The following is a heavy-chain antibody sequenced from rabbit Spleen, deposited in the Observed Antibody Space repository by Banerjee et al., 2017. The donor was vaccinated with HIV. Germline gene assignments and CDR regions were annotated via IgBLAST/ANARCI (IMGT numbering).Heavy chain of an antibody. CDR1: GFSFSSNYW. Sequence: QSLEESGGDLVKPGASLTLTCTASGFSFSSNYWICWVRQAPGKGLEWIACIYAGSSGSTYYASWAKGRFTISKTSSTTVTLQMTSLTAADTATYFCAREASSGWGVVSYYFNLWGPGTLVTVS. CDR3: AREASSGWGVVSYYFNL. CDR2: IYAGSSGST. J-gene: IGHJ4*01. V-gene: IGHV1S40*01. D-gene: IGHD4-1*01.